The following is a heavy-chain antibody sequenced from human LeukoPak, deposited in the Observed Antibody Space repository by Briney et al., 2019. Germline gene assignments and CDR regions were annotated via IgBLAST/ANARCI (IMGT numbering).Heavy chain of an antibody. J-gene: IGHJ4*02. D-gene: IGHD6-13*01. CDR3: AKGLSAADDYYFDY. V-gene: IGHV3-23*01. CDR1: GFTFSNYA. CDR2: ISGSSGST. Sequence: GGSLRLSCAASGFTFSNYAMSWVRQAPGKGLEWLSTISGSSGSTYYADSVKGRFTISRDNSKNTVYLQMKSLRVEATAVYYCAKGLSAADDYYFDYWGQGALVTVSS.